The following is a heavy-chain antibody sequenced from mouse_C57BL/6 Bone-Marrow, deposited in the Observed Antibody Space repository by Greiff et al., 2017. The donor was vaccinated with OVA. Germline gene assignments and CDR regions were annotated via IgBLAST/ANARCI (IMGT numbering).Heavy chain of an antibody. J-gene: IGHJ4*01. V-gene: IGHV1-15*01. Sequence: QVQLQQPGAELVRPGASVTLSCKASGYTFTDYEMHWVKQTPVPGLEWIGAIDPETGGTAYNQKFKGKAILTADKSSSTAYMELRSLTSEDSAVYYCRRGAMDYWGQGTSVTVSS. CDR1: GYTFTDYE. CDR3: RRGAMDY. CDR2: IDPETGGT.